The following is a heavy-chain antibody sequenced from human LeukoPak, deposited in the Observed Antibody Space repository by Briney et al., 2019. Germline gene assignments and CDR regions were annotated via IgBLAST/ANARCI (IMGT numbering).Heavy chain of an antibody. J-gene: IGHJ4*02. V-gene: IGHV3-48*03. CDR1: GFTFPNYE. Sequence: PGGSLRLSCAASGFTFPNYEMHWVRQAPGKGLEWVSYISSSGNTIYYADSVRGRFTTSRDNAKNSLYLKMNSLRAEDTAVYYCARGFGPTYWGQGTLVTVSS. CDR3: ARGFGPTY. D-gene: IGHD3-16*01. CDR2: ISSSGNTI.